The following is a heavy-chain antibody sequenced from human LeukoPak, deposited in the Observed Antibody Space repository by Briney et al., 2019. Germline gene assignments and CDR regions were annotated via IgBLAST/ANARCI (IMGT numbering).Heavy chain of an antibody. CDR3: AKDPGGLWLLKTVNYYFDY. D-gene: IGHD5-18*01. Sequence: PGGSLRLSCAASGFTFSSYAMSWVRQAPGKGLEWVSAISGSGGSTYYADSVKGRFTISRDNSKNTLYLQMNNLRAEDTAVYYCAKDPGGLWLLKTVNYYFDYWGQGTLVTVSS. J-gene: IGHJ4*02. CDR2: ISGSGGST. CDR1: GFTFSSYA. V-gene: IGHV3-23*01.